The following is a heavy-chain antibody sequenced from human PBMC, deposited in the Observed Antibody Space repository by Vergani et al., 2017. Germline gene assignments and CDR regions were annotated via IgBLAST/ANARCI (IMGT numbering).Heavy chain of an antibody. CDR2: ISYDGSNK. J-gene: IGHJ4*02. CDR1: GFTFSSYA. D-gene: IGHD3-3*01. V-gene: IGHV3-30-3*01. Sequence: QVQLVESGGGLVKPGGSLRLSCAASGFTFSSYAMHWVRQAPGKGLEWVAVISYDGSNKYYADSVKGRFTISRDNSKNTLYLQMNSLRAEDTAVYYCASVTIFGVPTDYWGQGTLVTVSS. CDR3: ASVTIFGVPTDY.